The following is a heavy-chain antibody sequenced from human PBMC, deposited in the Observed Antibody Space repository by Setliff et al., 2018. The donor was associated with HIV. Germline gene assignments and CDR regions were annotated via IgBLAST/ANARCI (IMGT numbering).Heavy chain of an antibody. CDR2: IYFNGNT. J-gene: IGHJ2*01. V-gene: IGHV4-59*01. Sequence: SETLSLTCTVSGGSLTGYYWSWIRQPPGKGLEWIGYIYFNGNTNLNPSLESRLTMSVDTSKNQFSLKLNSVTAADTAVYYCVREVGYFDFWGRGTLVPVSS. CDR1: GGSLTGYY. D-gene: IGHD1-26*01. CDR3: VREVGYFDF.